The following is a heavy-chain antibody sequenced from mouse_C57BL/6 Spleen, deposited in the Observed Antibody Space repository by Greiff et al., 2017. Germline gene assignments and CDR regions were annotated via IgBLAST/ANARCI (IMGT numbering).Heavy chain of an antibody. CDR2: IDPSASYA. CDR3: ARGGLYSWFAY. J-gene: IGHJ3*01. V-gene: IGHV1-69*01. CDR1: GYTFTSYW. D-gene: IGHD2-1*01. Sequence: VQLQQPGAELVMPGASVKLSCKASGYTFTSYWMHWVKQRPGQGLEWIGEIDPSASYANYNQKFKGKSTLTVDKSSSTAYMQLSSLTSEDSAVYYCARGGLYSWFAYWGQGTLVTVSA.